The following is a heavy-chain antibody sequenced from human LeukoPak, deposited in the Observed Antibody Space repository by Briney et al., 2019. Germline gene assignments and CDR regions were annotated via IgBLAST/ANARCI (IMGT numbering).Heavy chain of an antibody. V-gene: IGHV3-23*01. D-gene: IGHD6-19*01. CDR1: GFTFSSYA. Sequence: GGSLRLSCAASGFTFSSYAMSWVRQAPGKGLEWVSAISGSGATTYYADSVRGRFSISRDISKNTLYLQMNSLRVEDTAVYYCAASGSGWYRFDYWGQGTLVSVSS. CDR3: AASGSGWYRFDY. CDR2: ISGSGATT. J-gene: IGHJ4*02.